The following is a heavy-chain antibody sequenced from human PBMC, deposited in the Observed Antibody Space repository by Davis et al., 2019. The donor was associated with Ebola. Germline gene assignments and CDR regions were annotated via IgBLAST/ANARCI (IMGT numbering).Heavy chain of an antibody. CDR3: ARHPYYDSSGYSDY. CDR2: IDPSDSYT. D-gene: IGHD3-22*01. Sequence: GESLKISCKGSGYTFTIYWIGWVRQLPGKGLEWMGRIDPSDSYTNYSPSFQGHVTISADKSISTAYLQWSSLKASDTAMYYCARHPYYDSSGYSDYWGQGTLVTVSS. V-gene: IGHV5-10-1*01. CDR1: GYTFTIYW. J-gene: IGHJ4*02.